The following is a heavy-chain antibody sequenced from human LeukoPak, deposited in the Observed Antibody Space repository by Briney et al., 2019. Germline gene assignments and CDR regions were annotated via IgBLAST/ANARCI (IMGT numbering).Heavy chain of an antibody. Sequence: ASVKVSCKASGYTFTRYGIRWVRQAPGQGLEWMGWISAYNGATNYAQKLQDRVTMTTDTSTSTAYMELRSLRSDDTAVYYCARGEAYSNYEDYWGQGTLVTVSS. CDR2: ISAYNGAT. CDR3: ARGEAYSNYEDY. D-gene: IGHD4-11*01. CDR1: GYTFTRYG. J-gene: IGHJ4*02. V-gene: IGHV1-18*01.